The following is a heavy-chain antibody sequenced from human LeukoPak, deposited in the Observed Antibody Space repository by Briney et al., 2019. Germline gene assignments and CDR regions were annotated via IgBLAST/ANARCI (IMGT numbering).Heavy chain of an antibody. V-gene: IGHV4-34*01. D-gene: IGHD2-15*01. J-gene: IGHJ2*01. CDR3: ARGVGSHWYFDL. Sequence: SETLSLTCAVYGGSFSDYYWSWIRQPPGKGLEWIGEINHSGSTKYNPSLKSRVSISVDTSKNQFSLKLSPVTAADTAVYYCARGVGSHWYFDLWGRGTPVTVSS. CDR1: GGSFSDYY. CDR2: INHSGST.